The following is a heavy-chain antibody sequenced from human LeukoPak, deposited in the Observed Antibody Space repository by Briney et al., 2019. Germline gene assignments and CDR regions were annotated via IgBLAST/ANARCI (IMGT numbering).Heavy chain of an antibody. D-gene: IGHD5-24*01. J-gene: IGHJ4*02. Sequence: GGSLRLSCAVSGFTFSSYAMSWVRQAPGQGLEWVSGFSGSGAGTYYADYVKGRFTISRDNSRNTLYLQMNSLRAEDTAVYYCAKGDGDFDYWGQGTLVTVSS. V-gene: IGHV3-23*01. CDR1: GFTFSSYA. CDR3: AKGDGDFDY. CDR2: FSGSGAGT.